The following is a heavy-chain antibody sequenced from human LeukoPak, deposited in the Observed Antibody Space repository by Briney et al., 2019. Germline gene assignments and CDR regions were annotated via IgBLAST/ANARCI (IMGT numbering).Heavy chain of an antibody. V-gene: IGHV3-23*01. D-gene: IGHD3-22*01. CDR2: IIGSGGST. J-gene: IGHJ4*02. CDR1: GFTFSSYA. CDR3: ARGNNYYDSSGYQTETLDY. Sequence: PGGSLRLSCAASGFTFSSYAMSWVRQAPGKGLEWVSAIIGSGGSTYYADSVKGRFTISRDNSKNTLYLQMNSLRAEDTAVYYCARGNNYYDSSGYQTETLDYWGQGTLVTVSS.